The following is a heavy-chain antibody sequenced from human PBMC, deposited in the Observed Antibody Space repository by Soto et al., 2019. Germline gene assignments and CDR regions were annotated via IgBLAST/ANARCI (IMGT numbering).Heavy chain of an antibody. CDR1: GFTFSSYE. J-gene: IGHJ6*02. CDR2: ISSSGSTI. D-gene: IGHD2-15*01. Sequence: EVQLVESGGGLVQPGGSLRLSCAASGFTFSSYEMNWVRQAPGKGLEWVSYISSSGSTIYYADSVKGRFTISRDNAKNSLYLQMNSLRAEDTAVYYCARDKGDCSGGSCYYYYGMYVWGQGTTVTVSS. V-gene: IGHV3-48*03. CDR3: ARDKGDCSGGSCYYYYGMYV.